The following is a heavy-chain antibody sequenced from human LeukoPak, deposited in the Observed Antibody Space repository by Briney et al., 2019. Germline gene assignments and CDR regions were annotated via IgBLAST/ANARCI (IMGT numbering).Heavy chain of an antibody. J-gene: IGHJ5*02. Sequence: EASVKVSXKASGYTFTGYYMHWVRQAPGQGLEWMGWINPNSGGTNYAQKFQGRVTMTRDTSISTAYMELSRLRSDDTAVYYCARATTYYDFWSGYNWFDPWGQGTLVTVSS. CDR1: GYTFTGYY. CDR3: ARATTYYDFWSGYNWFDP. D-gene: IGHD3-3*01. V-gene: IGHV1-2*02. CDR2: INPNSGGT.